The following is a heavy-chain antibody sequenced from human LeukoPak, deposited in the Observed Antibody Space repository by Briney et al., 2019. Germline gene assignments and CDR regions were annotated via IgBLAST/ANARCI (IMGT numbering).Heavy chain of an antibody. D-gene: IGHD1-26*01. Sequence: GRSLRLSCAASGFTFDDYAMHWVRQLPGKGLEWVSGISWNSGSIVYADSVKGRFTISRDNAKSSLYLQMNSLRAEDTALYYCAKNWGSGSYDPYFGYWGQGTLVTVSS. CDR3: AKNWGSGSYDPYFGY. CDR1: GFTFDDYA. V-gene: IGHV3-9*01. J-gene: IGHJ4*02. CDR2: ISWNSGSI.